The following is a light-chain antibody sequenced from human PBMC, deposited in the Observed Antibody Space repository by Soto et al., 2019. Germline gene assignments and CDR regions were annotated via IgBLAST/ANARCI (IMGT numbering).Light chain of an antibody. V-gene: IGKV3-15*01. CDR1: QSVNLN. J-gene: IGKJ5*01. CDR3: QQYNDWPPIT. Sequence: ETLMTQSPAPLSVSTGEKVNPSLKARQSVNLNLAWYQQKPGQAPRLLIYGASTRASGIPDRFTGSGSGTQFTLSITNLQSEDFALYYCQQYNDWPPITFGQGTRLEIK. CDR2: GAS.